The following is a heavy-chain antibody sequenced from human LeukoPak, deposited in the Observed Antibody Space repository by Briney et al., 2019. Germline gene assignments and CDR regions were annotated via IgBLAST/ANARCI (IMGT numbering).Heavy chain of an antibody. D-gene: IGHD1-26*01. J-gene: IGHJ4*02. CDR2: ISGRSSTI. CDR1: AFTFSDYS. Sequence: GGSLRLSCAASAFTFSDYSMNWVRQAPGKGLEWVSYISGRSSTIYYADSVKGRFTISRDNAKNSMYLQMNSLRAEDTAVYYCARDRIKSGSYYFDYWGQGTLVTAPS. V-gene: IGHV3-48*01. CDR3: ARDRIKSGSYYFDY.